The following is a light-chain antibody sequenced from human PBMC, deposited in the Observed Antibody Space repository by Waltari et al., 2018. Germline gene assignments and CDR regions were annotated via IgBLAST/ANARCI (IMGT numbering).Light chain of an antibody. V-gene: IGKV1-39*01. Sequence: DVQVTQSPSSLSASVGDSVTITCRTSQDIERNLIWYQQKPGNAPKLLIYAASYLQSGVPSRFSGSGSGTDFSLTISSLQPEDFAVYYCQQNYRTPTFGGGTKVEVK. CDR1: QDIERN. CDR3: QQNYRTPT. CDR2: AAS. J-gene: IGKJ4*01.